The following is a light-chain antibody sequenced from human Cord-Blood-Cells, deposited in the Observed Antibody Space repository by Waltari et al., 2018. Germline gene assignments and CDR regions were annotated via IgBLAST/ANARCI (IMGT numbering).Light chain of an antibody. CDR1: TSDVGGYNY. Sequence: QSALTQPASVSGSPGQSITISCTGTTSDVGGYNYVSRFQQHPGKAPKLIIYEVRIRPSGVSKRVSGATSGKAASLTISGLQAEDEVDYYCSSYTSSSTRVFGGGTKLTVL. CDR3: SSYTSSSTRV. J-gene: IGLJ2*01. CDR2: EVR. V-gene: IGLV2-14*01.